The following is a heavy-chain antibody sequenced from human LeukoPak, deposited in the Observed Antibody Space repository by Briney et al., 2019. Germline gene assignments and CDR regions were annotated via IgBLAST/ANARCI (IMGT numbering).Heavy chain of an antibody. CDR2: VSWNSGTI. V-gene: IGHV3-9*01. D-gene: IGHD3-22*01. Sequence: GGSLRLSCLASGFTYVHLAMHCVRQAPGKGLEWVSGVSWNSGTIGYADSVKGRFTISRYNARNSLYLQMNSLRAEDTALYYCAKNRYSSGSLDVLDIWGQGTMVTVSS. J-gene: IGHJ3*02. CDR1: GFTYVHLA. CDR3: AKNRYSSGSLDVLDI.